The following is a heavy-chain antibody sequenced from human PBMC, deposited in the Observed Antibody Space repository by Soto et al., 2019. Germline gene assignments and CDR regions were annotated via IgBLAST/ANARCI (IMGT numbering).Heavy chain of an antibody. D-gene: IGHD6-19*01. CDR3: ARLSIAVAPGDY. CDR1: GYTFSSYW. CDR2: IDPSDSYT. V-gene: IGHV5-10-1*01. J-gene: IGHJ4*02. Sequence: PGESLKISCQASGYTFSSYWIAWVRQMPGKGLEWMGRIDPSDSYTNYSPSFQGHVTISADKSISTAYLQWSSLKASDTAIYYCARLSIAVAPGDYWGQGTLVTVSS.